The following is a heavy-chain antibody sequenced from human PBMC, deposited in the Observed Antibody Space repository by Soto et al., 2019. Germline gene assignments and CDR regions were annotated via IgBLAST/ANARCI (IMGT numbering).Heavy chain of an antibody. Sequence: PGVSLRLSCAASGFTFSSYWMSWVRQAPGKGLEWVANITQDGSEKYYVDAAKGRFTISRDNAKNSLYLQMNSLRAEDTAVYYCARDKFERVRYDSSGYYPFDYWGQGTLVTVSS. CDR1: GFTFSSYW. CDR3: ARDKFERVRYDSSGYYPFDY. J-gene: IGHJ4*02. V-gene: IGHV3-7*03. CDR2: ITQDGSEK. D-gene: IGHD3-22*01.